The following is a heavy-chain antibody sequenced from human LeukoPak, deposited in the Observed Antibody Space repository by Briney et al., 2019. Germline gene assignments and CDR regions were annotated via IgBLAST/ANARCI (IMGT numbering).Heavy chain of an antibody. CDR1: GGSMRNYY. CDR3: ASGGRISAANWFDP. CDR2: IYPSRST. J-gene: IGHJ5*02. Sequence: SETLSLTCTVSGGSMRNYYWSWIRQPAGKGLEWIGRIYPSRSTNYNPSLKSRVTMSIDTSKKQFSLWLSSVTAADTAVYYCASGGRISAANWFDPWGQGTLVTVSS. V-gene: IGHV4-4*07. D-gene: IGHD6-13*01.